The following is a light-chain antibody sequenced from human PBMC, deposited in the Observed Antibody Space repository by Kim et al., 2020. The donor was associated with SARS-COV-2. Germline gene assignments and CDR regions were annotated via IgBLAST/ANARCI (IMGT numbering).Light chain of an antibody. CDR1: KMGDKY. CDR2: QDT. J-gene: IGLJ3*02. Sequence: VSPGQPASITCSGDKMGDKYVCWYQQKPGQSPVLVIYQDTKRPSGIPERFSGSNSGSTATLTISGTQAMDEADYYCQAWDSSTKGVFGGGTQLTVL. CDR3: QAWDSSTKGV. V-gene: IGLV3-1*01.